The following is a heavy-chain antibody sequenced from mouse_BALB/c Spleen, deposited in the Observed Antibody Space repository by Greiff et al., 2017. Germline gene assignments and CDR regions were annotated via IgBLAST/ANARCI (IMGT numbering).Heavy chain of an antibody. D-gene: IGHD2-2*01. Sequence: VKLMESGAELVRPGASVTLSCKASGYTFTDYEMHWVKQTPVHGLEWIGAIDPETGGTAYNQKFKGKATLTADKSSSTAYMELRSLTSEDSAVYYCTREGLRRDYAMDYWGQGTSVTVSS. V-gene: IGHV1-15*01. CDR3: TREGLRRDYAMDY. J-gene: IGHJ4*01. CDR2: IDPETGGT. CDR1: GYTFTDYE.